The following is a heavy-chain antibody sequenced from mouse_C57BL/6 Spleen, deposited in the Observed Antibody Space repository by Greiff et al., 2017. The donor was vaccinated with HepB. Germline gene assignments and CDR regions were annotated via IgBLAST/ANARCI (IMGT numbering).Heavy chain of an antibody. D-gene: IGHD2-3*01. J-gene: IGHJ2*01. V-gene: IGHV1-50*01. CDR1: GYTFTSYW. Sequence: QVQLQQPGAELVKPGASVKLSCKASGYTFTSYWMQWVKQRPGQGLEWIGEIDPSDSYTNYNQKFKGKATLTVDTSSSTAYMQLSSLTSEDSAVYYCARGWFPYYFDDWGKGTTLTVSS. CDR3: ARGWFPYYFDD. CDR2: IDPSDSYT.